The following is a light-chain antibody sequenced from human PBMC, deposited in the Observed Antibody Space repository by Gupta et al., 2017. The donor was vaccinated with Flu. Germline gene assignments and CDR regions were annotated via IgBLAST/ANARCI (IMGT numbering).Light chain of an antibody. V-gene: IGKV1-5*03. J-gene: IGKJ4*01. CDR3: QQYVKFSSFT. Sequence: EMTQSPAILSASVGDRVTISCRASHSISSWLAWYQVKPGIAPKLLIYKASILQRGVPSRFSGSGAGRNYSLTISSREHDDFATYYCQQYVKFSSFTFGGRTKVEVK. CDR2: KAS. CDR1: HSISSW.